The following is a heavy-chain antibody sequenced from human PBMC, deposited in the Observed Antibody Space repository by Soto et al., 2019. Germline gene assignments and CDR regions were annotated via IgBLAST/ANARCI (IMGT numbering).Heavy chain of an antibody. V-gene: IGHV5-51*01. Sequence: GESLKISCKGSGYSFTSYWIGWVRQMPGKGLEWMGIIYPGDSDTRYSPSFQGQVTISADKSISTAYLQWSSLKASDTAMYYCASSSAMVPAYYYYYGMDVWGQGTTVTVSS. CDR1: GYSFTSYW. J-gene: IGHJ6*02. CDR3: ASSSAMVPAYYYYYGMDV. D-gene: IGHD5-18*01. CDR2: IYPGDSDT.